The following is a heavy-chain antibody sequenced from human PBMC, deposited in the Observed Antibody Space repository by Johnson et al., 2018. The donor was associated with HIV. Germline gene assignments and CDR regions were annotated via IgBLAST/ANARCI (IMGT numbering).Heavy chain of an antibody. D-gene: IGHD1-26*01. CDR2: IKQDGSEK. V-gene: IGHV3-7*03. CDR1: GFTFSSYW. CDR3: ARELNSGNYDPWFERWESGAFDV. J-gene: IGHJ3*01. Sequence: VQLVESGGGLVQPGGSLRLSCAASGFTFSSYWMSWVRQAPGKGLEWVANIKQDGSEKYYVDAVKGRLIISRDNVNNSVYLQMNSLRGEDTAVYYCARELNSGNYDPWFERWESGAFDVWGQGTLVTVSS.